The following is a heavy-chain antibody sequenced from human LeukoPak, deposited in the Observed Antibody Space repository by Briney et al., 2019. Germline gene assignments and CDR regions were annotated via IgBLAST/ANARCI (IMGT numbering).Heavy chain of an antibody. CDR2: INHSGST. CDR1: GGSFSGYY. CDR3: ARHVYYGSGSYYNRCYYYYMDV. V-gene: IGHV4-34*01. D-gene: IGHD3-10*01. Sequence: PSETLSLTCAVYGGSFSGYYWSWIRQPPGKGLEWIGEINHSGSTNYNPSLKSRVTISVDTSKNQFSLKLSSVTAADTAVYYCARHVYYGSGSYYNRCYYYYMDVWGKGTTVTISS. J-gene: IGHJ6*03.